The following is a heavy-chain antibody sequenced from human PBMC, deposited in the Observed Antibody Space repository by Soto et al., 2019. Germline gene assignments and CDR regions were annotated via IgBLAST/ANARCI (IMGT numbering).Heavy chain of an antibody. CDR2: SRNKAKSYTT. D-gene: IGHD6-19*01. CDR3: SRAVTPGIGVDDY. V-gene: IGHV3-72*01. J-gene: IGHJ4*02. Sequence: EVQLVESGGGLVQPGGSLGLSCAASGFTFSDHYMDWVRQAPGKGLEWVARSRNKAKSYTTDYAASVRGRFTISRDDSKTSLYLQMNSLKTEDTAVYYCSRAVTPGIGVDDYWGQGTLVTVSS. CDR1: GFTFSDHY.